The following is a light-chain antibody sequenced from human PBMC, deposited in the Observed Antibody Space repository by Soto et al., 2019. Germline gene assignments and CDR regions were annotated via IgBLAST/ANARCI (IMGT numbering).Light chain of an antibody. V-gene: IGKV3-15*01. CDR3: QQYDDWPPYT. Sequence: EIVMTQSPATVSVSPGERATLSCRASQSVSSNLAWYQQKPGQAPRLLIYGASTRATSIPARFSGSGSGTEFTLTISSLQSEDFAFYYCQQYDDWPPYTFGQGTKLEIK. J-gene: IGKJ2*01. CDR1: QSVSSN. CDR2: GAS.